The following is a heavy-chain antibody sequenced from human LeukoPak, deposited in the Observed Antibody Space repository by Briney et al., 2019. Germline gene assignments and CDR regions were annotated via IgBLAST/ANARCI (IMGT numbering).Heavy chain of an antibody. D-gene: IGHD3-22*01. J-gene: IGHJ4*02. V-gene: IGHV3-7*01. Sequence: PGRSLRLSCAASGFTFSSYWMTWVRQAPGKGLEWVGNIKEDGGEKYYVDSVKGRFTISRDNAKNSLYLQMNSLRAEDTAVYYCASSRLYDSSDYWGQGTLVTVSS. CDR3: ASSRLYDSSDY. CDR1: GFTFSSYW. CDR2: IKEDGGEK.